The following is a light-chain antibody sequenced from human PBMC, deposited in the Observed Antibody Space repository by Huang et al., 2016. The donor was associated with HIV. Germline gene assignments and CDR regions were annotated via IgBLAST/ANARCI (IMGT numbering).Light chain of an antibody. Sequence: AIQMTQSPSFVSASVGDRVTITCRASQGIVDDLGWFQQKSGKAPKLLIYPASSLQSVVPSRFSGSGSGTDFTLTISNLQPEDFGTYYCLQDYNFPLTFGGGTKVEIK. J-gene: IGKJ4*01. CDR3: LQDYNFPLT. CDR2: PAS. CDR1: QGIVDD. V-gene: IGKV1-6*01.